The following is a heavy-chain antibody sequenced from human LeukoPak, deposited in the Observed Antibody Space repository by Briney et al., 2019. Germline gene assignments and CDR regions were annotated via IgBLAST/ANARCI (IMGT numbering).Heavy chain of an antibody. CDR2: ISWNSGSI. Sequence: GGSLRLSCAASGFTFDDYAMHWVRQAPGKGLEWVSGISWNSGSIGYADSVKGRFTISRDNAKNSLYLQMNSLRAEDTALYYCAKGQLSGVFDAFDIWGQGTMVTVSS. D-gene: IGHD2-15*01. CDR3: AKGQLSGVFDAFDI. V-gene: IGHV3-9*01. J-gene: IGHJ3*02. CDR1: GFTFDDYA.